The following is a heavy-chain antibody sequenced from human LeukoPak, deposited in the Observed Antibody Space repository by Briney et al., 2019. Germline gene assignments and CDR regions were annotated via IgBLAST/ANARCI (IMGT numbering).Heavy chain of an antibody. V-gene: IGHV4-4*07. CDR2: IYTSGST. J-gene: IGHJ4*02. CDR3: ATYTTTSGGLDY. D-gene: IGHD2-15*01. CDR1: GGSISNYY. Sequence: SETLSLTCTVSGGSISNYYWTWIRQPAGRGLEWIGHIYTSGSTNYNPSLKSRVTMSVDTSKNQFSLNLHSVTAADAAVYYCATYTTTSGGLDYWGQGTLVTVSS.